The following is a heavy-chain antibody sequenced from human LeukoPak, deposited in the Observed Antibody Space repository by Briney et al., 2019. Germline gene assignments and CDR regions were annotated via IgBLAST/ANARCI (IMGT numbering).Heavy chain of an antibody. CDR3: ARSRFGVDYYYYMDV. CDR1: GDSISSGSH. J-gene: IGHJ6*03. CDR2: ISHSGTT. Sequence: SETLSLTCTVSGDSISSGSHWGWLRQSPGKGLEWIGCISHSGTTYYNPFLKSRVTISVDTSKNQFSLKLSSVTAADTAVYYCARSRFGVDYYYYMDVWGKGTTVTISS. V-gene: IGHV4-38-2*02. D-gene: IGHD3-10*01.